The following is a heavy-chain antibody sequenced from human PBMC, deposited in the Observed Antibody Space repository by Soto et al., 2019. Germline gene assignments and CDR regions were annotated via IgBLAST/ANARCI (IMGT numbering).Heavy chain of an antibody. J-gene: IGHJ3*02. CDR3: ARDSHQCYDFCRVYLFGYAFDI. V-gene: IGHV4-59*01. CDR1: GGSISSYY. CDR2: IYYSGST. Sequence: ALSLTCTVAGGSISSYYWSWIRQPPGKGLEWIGYIYYSGSTNYNPSLKSRVTISVDTSKNQFSLKLSSVTAADTAVYYCARDSHQCYDFCRVYLFGYAFDICGEERTVTVS. D-gene: IGHD3-3*01.